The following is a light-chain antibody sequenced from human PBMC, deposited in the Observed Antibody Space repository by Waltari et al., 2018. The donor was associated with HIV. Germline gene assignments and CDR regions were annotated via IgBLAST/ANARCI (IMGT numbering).Light chain of an antibody. Sequence: SYVLTQPPSVSVAPGQPATISCWGNSLGGKNVHWYQQKPGQAPVVVVYDDHERPSSGSGRFSGSKSGNTATLTINRVEVGDEADYHCQVWDGNSGHVVFGGGTKL. CDR2: DDH. CDR1: SLGGKN. J-gene: IGLJ2*01. V-gene: IGLV3-21*02. CDR3: QVWDGNSGHVV.